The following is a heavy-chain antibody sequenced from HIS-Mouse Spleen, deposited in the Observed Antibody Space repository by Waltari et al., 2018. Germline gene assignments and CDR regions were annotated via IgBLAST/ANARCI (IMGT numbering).Heavy chain of an antibody. CDR2: IYYSGST. Sequence: QVQLQESGPGLVKPSETLSLTCTVSGGSISSYYWSWIRQPPGKGLEWIGYIYYSGSTNYNPSLKSRVTISVDTSKNQFSLKLSSVTAADTAVYYCARNGYSGYDDAFDIWGQGTMVTVSS. J-gene: IGHJ3*02. D-gene: IGHD5-12*01. CDR3: ARNGYSGYDDAFDI. CDR1: GGSISSYY. V-gene: IGHV4-59*01.